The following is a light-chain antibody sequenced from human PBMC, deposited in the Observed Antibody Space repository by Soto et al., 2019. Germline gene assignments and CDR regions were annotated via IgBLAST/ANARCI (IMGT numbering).Light chain of an antibody. CDR3: QQYISSPRT. J-gene: IGKJ1*01. CDR2: DAS. Sequence: EIVLTQSPGTLSLTPGERATLSCRASQSVSSSYLAWYQQKPGQAPRLLIYDASNRATGIPARFSGSGSGTDFTLTISRLEPEDFAVYYCQQYISSPRTFGQGTKVDI. V-gene: IGKV3-20*01. CDR1: QSVSSSY.